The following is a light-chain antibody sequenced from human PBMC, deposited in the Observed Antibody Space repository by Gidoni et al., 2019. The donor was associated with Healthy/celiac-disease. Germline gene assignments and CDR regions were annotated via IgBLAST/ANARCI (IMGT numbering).Light chain of an antibody. CDR2: GAS. Sequence: ILFTPSPGTLSLSPGERATPSCRASQSVSSSYLAWYQQKPGQAPRLLIYGASNRATGIPNRFSGSGSGTDFTLTISRLEPEDFAVYYCQQYGSSPHTFGQGTKLEIK. CDR1: QSVSSSY. CDR3: QQYGSSPHT. V-gene: IGKV3-20*01. J-gene: IGKJ2*01.